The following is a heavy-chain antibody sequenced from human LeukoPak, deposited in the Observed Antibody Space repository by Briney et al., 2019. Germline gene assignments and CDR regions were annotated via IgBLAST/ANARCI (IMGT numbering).Heavy chain of an antibody. V-gene: IGHV1-69*04. CDR1: GGTFSSFA. CDR3: AIRSDGAYCGGDCFYLDY. Sequence: EASVKVSCKTSGGTFSSFALSWVRLAPGQGLEWMGRIIPILNTEEYAQRFQGRVTITADTSTSTVYMELSSLKSEDTAIYYCAIRSDGAYCGGDCFYLDY. J-gene: IGHJ4*01. CDR2: IIPILNTE. D-gene: IGHD2-21*02.